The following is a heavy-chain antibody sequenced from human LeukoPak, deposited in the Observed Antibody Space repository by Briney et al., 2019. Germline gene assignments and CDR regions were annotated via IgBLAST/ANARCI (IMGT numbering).Heavy chain of an antibody. J-gene: IGHJ6*03. Sequence: GGSLRLSCAASGFTFSSYAMHWVRQAPGKGLEWVAVISYDGSNKYYADSVKGRFTISRDNSKNTLYLQMNSLRAEDTAVYYCARGRAPYYYGSGRRNYYYMDVWGKGTTVTISS. CDR3: ARGRAPYYYGSGRRNYYYMDV. V-gene: IGHV3-30*04. CDR1: GFTFSSYA. D-gene: IGHD3-10*01. CDR2: ISYDGSNK.